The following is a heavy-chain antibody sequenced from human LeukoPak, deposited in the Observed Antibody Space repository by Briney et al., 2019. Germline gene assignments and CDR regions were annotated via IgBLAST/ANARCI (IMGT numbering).Heavy chain of an antibody. J-gene: IGHJ4*02. V-gene: IGHV4-34*01. Sequence: TSETLSLTCAVYGGSFSGYYWSWIRQPPGKGLEWIGEINHSGSTNYNPSLKSRVTISVDTSKNQFSLKLSSVTAADTAVYYCARDGDGSGSFLDYWGQGTLVTVSS. CDR3: ARDGDGSGSFLDY. D-gene: IGHD3-10*01. CDR1: GGSFSGYY. CDR2: INHSGST.